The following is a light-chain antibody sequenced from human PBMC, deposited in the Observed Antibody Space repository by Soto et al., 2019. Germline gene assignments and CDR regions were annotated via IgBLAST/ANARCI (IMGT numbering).Light chain of an antibody. CDR2: AAS. CDR3: QHLNDYWYT. J-gene: IGKJ2*01. CDR1: QAISSS. V-gene: IGKV1-9*01. Sequence: DIQLTQSPSFLSASVGDRVTITCRASQAISSSLAWYQHNPGKAPKLLIYAASTLQHGVPSSFSGRGSGTEFTLTISSPQPEDFATYYCQHLNDYWYTFGQGTKVEIK.